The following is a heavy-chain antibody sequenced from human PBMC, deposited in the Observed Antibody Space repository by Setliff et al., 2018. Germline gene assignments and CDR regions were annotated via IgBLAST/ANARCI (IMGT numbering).Heavy chain of an antibody. CDR2: IYYSETA. Sequence: SETLSLTCSVSGGSISNQYWSWIRQPPGKGLELIGYIYYSETAKYNPSLKSRVTMSVDTSKNQFSLKLNSVTAADTATYYCARDRSYYASGSFTKWFDYWGQGTLV. V-gene: IGHV4-59*11. J-gene: IGHJ4*02. CDR3: ARDRSYYASGSFTKWFDY. D-gene: IGHD3-10*01. CDR1: GGSISNQY.